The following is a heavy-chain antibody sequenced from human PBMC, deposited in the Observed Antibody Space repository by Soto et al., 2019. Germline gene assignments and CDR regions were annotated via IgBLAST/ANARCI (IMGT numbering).Heavy chain of an antibody. CDR3: AHRVLRTVFGLVTTTAIYFDF. CDR1: GFSLTTSGVG. V-gene: IGHV2-5*02. Sequence: QITLNESGPTQVKPRQTLTLTCTFSGFSLTTSGVGVGWIRQSPGKAPEWLALIYWDDYKRYSPSLKSRLTITKDTSKTQVVLTMADLDPADTATYYCAHRVLRTVFGLVTTTAIYFDFWGQGTPVAVSS. CDR2: IYWDDYK. D-gene: IGHD3-3*01. J-gene: IGHJ4*02.